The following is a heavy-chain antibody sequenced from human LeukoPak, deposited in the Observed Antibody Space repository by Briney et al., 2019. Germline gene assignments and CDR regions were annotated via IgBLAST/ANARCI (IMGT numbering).Heavy chain of an antibody. CDR1: GFTFSGYA. CDR2: ISGSGGST. J-gene: IGHJ4*02. Sequence: GGSLRLSCAASGFTFSGYAMSWVRQAPGKGLEWVSAISGSGGSTYYADSVKGRFTISRDNSKNTLYLQMNSLRVEDTAVYYCAKDSRDVVVPAVPHYWGQGTLVTVSS. CDR3: AKDSRDVVVPAVPHY. V-gene: IGHV3-23*01. D-gene: IGHD2-2*01.